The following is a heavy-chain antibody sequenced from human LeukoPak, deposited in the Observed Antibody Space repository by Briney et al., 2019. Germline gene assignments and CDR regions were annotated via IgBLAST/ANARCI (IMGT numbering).Heavy chain of an antibody. J-gene: IGHJ4*02. CDR3: ARCGVGVAAAAANC. CDR1: GFTFSSHW. Sequence: PGGSLRLSCAVSGFTFSSHWMTWVRQAPGKGLEWVANIKEDGSDTYSVDSVKGRFTISRDNAKNSLYLQMNSLRAEDTAVYYCARCGVGVAAAAANCWGQGTPLTVSS. D-gene: IGHD6-13*01. V-gene: IGHV3-7*01. CDR2: IKEDGSDT.